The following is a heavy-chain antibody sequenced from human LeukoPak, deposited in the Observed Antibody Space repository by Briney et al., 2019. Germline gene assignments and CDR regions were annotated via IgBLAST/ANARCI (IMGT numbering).Heavy chain of an antibody. D-gene: IGHD5-24*01. CDR2: IYYSGST. CDR1: GGSISSYY. Sequence: PSETLSLTCTVSGGSISSYYWSWIRQPPGKGLEWIGYIYYSGSTNYNPSLKSRVTISVDTSKNQFSLKLSSVTAADTAVYYCARSGAGRDGYNYLDYWGQGTLVTVSS. CDR3: ARSGAGRDGYNYLDY. V-gene: IGHV4-59*01. J-gene: IGHJ4*02.